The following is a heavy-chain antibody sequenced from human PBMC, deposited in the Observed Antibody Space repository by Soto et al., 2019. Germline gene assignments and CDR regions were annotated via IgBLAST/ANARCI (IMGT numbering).Heavy chain of an antibody. D-gene: IGHD2-21*01. Sequence: PGESLKISCKGSGYIFTNYWIGWVRQKPGKGLEWMGIIYPGDSDTRYSPSFQGHVTISADKSISTAYLQWSSLKASDTAMYYCASLASIFHFDYWGQGTLVTVSS. CDR1: GYIFTNYW. CDR3: ASLASIFHFDY. J-gene: IGHJ4*02. CDR2: IYPGDSDT. V-gene: IGHV5-51*01.